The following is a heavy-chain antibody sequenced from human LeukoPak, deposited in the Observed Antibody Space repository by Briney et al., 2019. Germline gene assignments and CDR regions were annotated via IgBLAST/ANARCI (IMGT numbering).Heavy chain of an antibody. CDR2: ISYSGNT. CDR3: EREPGHSGWFES. V-gene: IGHV4-59*01. J-gene: IGHJ5*01. Sequence: SETLSLTCTVSGASISSYYWSWIRQPPGKGLEWIGYISYSGNTEYNPSLKSRVTISVDTSKNQFSLKLSSVTAADAAVYYCEREPGHSGWFESWGQGTLVTVSS. CDR1: GASISSYY. D-gene: IGHD1-1*01.